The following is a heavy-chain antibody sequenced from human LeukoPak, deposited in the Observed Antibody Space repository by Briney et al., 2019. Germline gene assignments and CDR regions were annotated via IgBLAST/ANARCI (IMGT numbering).Heavy chain of an antibody. Sequence: SETLSLTCTVSGGSIRSYYWSWIRQPPGKGLEWIGYIYDSGSTNYNPSLKSRVTISVDTSKNQFSLKLSSVTAADTAVYYCARDFKYYDSSGYYAFDIWGQGTMVTVSS. CDR1: GGSIRSYY. V-gene: IGHV4-59*01. D-gene: IGHD3-22*01. J-gene: IGHJ3*02. CDR3: ARDFKYYDSSGYYAFDI. CDR2: IYDSGST.